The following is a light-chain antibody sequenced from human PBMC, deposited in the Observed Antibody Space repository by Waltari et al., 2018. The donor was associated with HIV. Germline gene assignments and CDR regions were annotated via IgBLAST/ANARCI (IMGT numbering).Light chain of an antibody. CDR1: SGSVSTRYY. V-gene: IGLV8-61*01. CDR3: VLYMGSGSCM. Sequence: QTVVTQEPSFSVSPGGTVTLTCGLSSGSVSTRYYHSWYQQTPGQAPRTLIYSTNTRSSGVPDRFSGSILGNKAALTITGAQADDESDYYCVLYMGSGSCMFGGGTKLTVL. J-gene: IGLJ3*02. CDR2: STN.